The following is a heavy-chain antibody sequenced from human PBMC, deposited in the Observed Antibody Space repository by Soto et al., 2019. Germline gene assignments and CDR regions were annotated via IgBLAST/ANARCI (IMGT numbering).Heavy chain of an antibody. J-gene: IGHJ3*02. V-gene: IGHV3-30-3*01. D-gene: IGHD4-17*01. CDR3: ASGSGIYGDYGSGAFDI. CDR1: GGTFSSYA. Sequence: GGSLRLSCAASGGTFSSYAMHWVRQAPGKGLEWVAVISYDGSNKYYADSVKGRFTISRDNSKNTLYLQMNSLRAEDTAVYYCASGSGIYGDYGSGAFDIWGQGTMVTVSS. CDR2: ISYDGSNK.